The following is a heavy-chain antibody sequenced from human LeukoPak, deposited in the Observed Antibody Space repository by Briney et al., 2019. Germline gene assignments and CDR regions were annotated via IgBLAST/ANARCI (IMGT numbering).Heavy chain of an antibody. V-gene: IGHV3-7*03. J-gene: IGHJ4*02. CDR2: IRQDGDTK. CDR1: GFPFNAYW. D-gene: IGHD6-13*01. Sequence: GGSLRLSCAASGFPFNAYWITWVRQAPGKGLEWVANIRQDGDTKYYVDSVKGRFTISRDNAMNSLYLQMNSLRAEDTAIYYCARSLPYGTTWYGRSDFWGQGTLVTVSS. CDR3: ARSLPYGTTWYGRSDF.